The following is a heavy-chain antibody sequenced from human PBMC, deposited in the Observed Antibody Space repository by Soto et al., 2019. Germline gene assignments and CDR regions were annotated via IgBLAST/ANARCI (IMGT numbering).Heavy chain of an antibody. D-gene: IGHD3-3*01. CDR2: ISRDGRGE. Sequence: GGSLRLSCVGPGFNFARFGIQWIRQAPGKGLEWVAIISRDGRGEAFADSVKGRFAISRDNSKNTVYLQMTGLRCDDTAVYYGAKEENQNYDVDHWGQGTLVTVSS. CDR3: AKEENQNYDVDH. J-gene: IGHJ1*01. CDR1: GFNFARFG. V-gene: IGHV3-30*18.